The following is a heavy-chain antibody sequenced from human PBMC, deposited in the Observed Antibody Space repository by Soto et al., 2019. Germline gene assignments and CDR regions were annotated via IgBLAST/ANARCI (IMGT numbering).Heavy chain of an antibody. Sequence: QVQLVQSGAEVTKPGASVKVPCKASGYTFTAYAIHWLRQAPGQRLEWMGWINDGKGRTKYSQRFQGRVTLTRDTSASTAYMELSSLRSEDTAVYYCARDGIGALDYWGQGTLVTVSS. J-gene: IGHJ4*02. CDR2: INDGKGRT. D-gene: IGHD1-1*01. V-gene: IGHV1-3*01. CDR3: ARDGIGALDY. CDR1: GYTFTAYA.